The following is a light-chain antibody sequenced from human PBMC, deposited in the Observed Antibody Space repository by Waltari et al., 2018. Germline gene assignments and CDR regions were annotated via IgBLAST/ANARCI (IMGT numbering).Light chain of an antibody. J-gene: IGLJ3*02. CDR1: DFGSKP. Sequence: SYVVTQPPSVSVAPGQTARISCGGTDFGSKPVHWYQQKPGQAPVLVVFDDRLRPAGIRGRFSGSNSGNTATLTINRVEAGDEADYDCQVWDSRSDHVVFGGGTKLTLL. CDR3: QVWDSRSDHVV. V-gene: IGLV3-21*02. CDR2: DDR.